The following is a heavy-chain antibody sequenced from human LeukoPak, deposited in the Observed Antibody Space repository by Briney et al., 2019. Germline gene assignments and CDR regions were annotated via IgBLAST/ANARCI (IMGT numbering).Heavy chain of an antibody. Sequence: SVKVSCKASGGTFSSYTISWVRQAPGQGLEWMGRIIPILGIANYAQKFQGRVTNTADKSTSTAYMELSSLRSEDTAVYYCATERTHYDSSGYYWLDYWGQGTLVTVSS. CDR2: IIPILGIA. CDR1: GGTFSSYT. V-gene: IGHV1-69*04. J-gene: IGHJ4*02. CDR3: ATERTHYDSSGYYWLDY. D-gene: IGHD3-22*01.